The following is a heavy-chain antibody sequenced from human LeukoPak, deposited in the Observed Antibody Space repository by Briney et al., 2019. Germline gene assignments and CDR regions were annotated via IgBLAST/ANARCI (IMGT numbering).Heavy chain of an antibody. CDR2: ISAYNGNT. CDR1: GYTFTSYG. V-gene: IGHV1-18*01. D-gene: IGHD2-8*01. CDR3: ARVTNALYYYYYYMDV. J-gene: IGHJ6*03. Sequence: ASVKVSCKASGYTFTSYGISWVRQAPGQGLEWRGWISAYNGNTNYAQELQGRVTMTTDTSTSTAYMELRSLRSDDTAVYYCARVTNALYYYYYYMDVWGKGTTVTVSS.